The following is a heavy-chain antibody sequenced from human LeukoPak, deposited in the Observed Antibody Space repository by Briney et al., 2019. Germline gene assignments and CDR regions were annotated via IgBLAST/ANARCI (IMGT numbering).Heavy chain of an antibody. CDR1: GYSFTSYC. Sequence: GASTQSSSKGSGYSFTSYCICWVRQLPGKGLEGMGIIYPGDSDTRSSPSFQGQLTISADKSVHTAYLQWSSLMASDTAMYYCARHGDCISNSCYDYWGQGTLVTVSS. V-gene: IGHV5-51*01. CDR3: ARHGDCISNSCYDY. CDR2: IYPGDSDT. D-gene: IGHD2-2*01. J-gene: IGHJ4*02.